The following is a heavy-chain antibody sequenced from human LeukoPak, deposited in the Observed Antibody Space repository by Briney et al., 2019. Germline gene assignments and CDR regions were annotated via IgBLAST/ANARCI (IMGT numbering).Heavy chain of an antibody. J-gene: IGHJ6*02. CDR3: ARGTVVFGMDV. D-gene: IGHD2-15*01. Sequence: SETLSLTCTIPGGSVSSYYWSWIRQPPGKGLDWIGYIYYSGSTNYNPSLKSRVTMSVDTSKNQFSLRLSSVTAADTAVYYCARGTVVFGMDVWGQGTTVTVSS. CDR2: IYYSGST. V-gene: IGHV4-59*02. CDR1: GGSVSSYY.